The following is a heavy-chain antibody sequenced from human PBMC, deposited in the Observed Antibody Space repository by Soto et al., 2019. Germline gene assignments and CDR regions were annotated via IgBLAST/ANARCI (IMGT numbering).Heavy chain of an antibody. D-gene: IGHD6-6*01. CDR1: GHTFTGYY. CDR2: INPNSGGT. J-gene: IGHJ6*02. CDR3: ARDRSIAARSTYYYYYGMDV. Sequence: ASVKVSCKASGHTFTGYYMHWVRQAPGQGLEWMGWINPNSGGTNYAQKFQGWVTMTRDTSISTAYMELSRLRSDDTAVYYCARDRSIAARSTYYYYYGMDVWGQGTKVTVSS. V-gene: IGHV1-2*04.